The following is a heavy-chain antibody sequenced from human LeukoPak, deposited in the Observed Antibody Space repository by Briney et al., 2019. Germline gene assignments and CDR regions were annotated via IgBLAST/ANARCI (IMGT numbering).Heavy chain of an antibody. CDR1: GYTFTSYA. CDR3: APGIAVAGGFDY. D-gene: IGHD6-19*01. CDR2: INAGNGNT. V-gene: IGHV1-3*01. Sequence: ASVKVSCKASGYTFTSYAMHWVRQAPGQRLEWMGWINAGNGNTKYSQKFQGRVTITRDTSASTAYMELSSLRSEDTAEYYCAPGIAVAGGFDYWGQGTLVTVSS. J-gene: IGHJ4*02.